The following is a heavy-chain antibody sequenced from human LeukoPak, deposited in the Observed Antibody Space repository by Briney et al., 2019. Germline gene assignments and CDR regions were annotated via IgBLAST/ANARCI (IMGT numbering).Heavy chain of an antibody. Sequence: PSETLSLTCAVYGGSFSGYYWSWIRQPPGKGLEWIGEINHSGSTNYNPSLKSRVTISVDTSKNQFSLKLSSVTAADTAVYYCARGGILIAVAGISDYFDYWGQGTLVTVSS. J-gene: IGHJ4*02. CDR1: GGSFSGYY. CDR3: ARGGILIAVAGISDYFDY. CDR2: INHSGST. V-gene: IGHV4-34*01. D-gene: IGHD6-19*01.